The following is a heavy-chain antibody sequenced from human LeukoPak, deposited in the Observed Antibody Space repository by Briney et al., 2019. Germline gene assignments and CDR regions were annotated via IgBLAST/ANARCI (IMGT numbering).Heavy chain of an antibody. D-gene: IGHD3-22*01. CDR1: GYTFTSYA. CDR3: ARGNYFYDGSGYYPVPDY. V-gene: IGHV1-3*01. J-gene: IGHJ4*02. CDR2: IYAGNGNT. Sequence: ASVKVSCKASGYTFTSYAMHWVRQAPGQRLEWLGWIYAGNGNTKFSQKFQGRLTITTDTSANTAYMDLSSLRSEDTAVYYCARGNYFYDGSGYYPVPDYWGQGTLVTVSS.